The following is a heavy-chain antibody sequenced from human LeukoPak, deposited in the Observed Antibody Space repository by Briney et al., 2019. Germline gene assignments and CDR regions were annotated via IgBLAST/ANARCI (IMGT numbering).Heavy chain of an antibody. CDR1: GGSISSSSFF. CDR3: ASFRSIVGATTPYFQH. CDR2: IYYSGTT. V-gene: IGHV4-39*01. J-gene: IGHJ1*01. Sequence: SETLSLTCTVSGGSISSSSFFWGWIRQPPGRGLEWIGTIYYSGTTYYNPSLTSRVTISVDTSKNQFSLRLSSVTAADTAVYYCASFRSIVGATTPYFQHWGQGTLVTVSS. D-gene: IGHD1-26*01.